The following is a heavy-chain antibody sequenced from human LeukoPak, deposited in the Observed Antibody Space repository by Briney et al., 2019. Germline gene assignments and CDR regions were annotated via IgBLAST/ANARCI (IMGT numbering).Heavy chain of an antibody. CDR2: ISSSSSYI. V-gene: IGHV3-21*01. D-gene: IGHD2-15*01. CDR1: GFTFSSYR. CDR3: ARDPGYWDYCSGGSSYLPDYYDSSARTDY. J-gene: IGHJ4*02. Sequence: GGSLRLSCAASGFTFSSYRMNWVRQAPGKGLEWVSPISSSSSYIYYPDSVKGRFTLSRDNARTVLHLQMNILRAKDTAMYYCARDPGYWDYCSGGSSYLPDYYDSSARTDYWGKGTLGTVS.